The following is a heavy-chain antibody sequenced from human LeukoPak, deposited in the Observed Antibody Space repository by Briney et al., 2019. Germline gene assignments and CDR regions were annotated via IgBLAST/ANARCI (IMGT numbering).Heavy chain of an antibody. V-gene: IGHV3-23*01. J-gene: IGHJ4*02. CDR3: AKGERSSGWTD. CDR2: ITTSGGTA. CDR1: RFTPRNHA. Sequence: GGSLRPSPAASRFTPRNHAMSLVRQAPGNALECPPGITTSGGTANYAHPVKRRSTVSRDNSRTTLSLQMNSLRAEATAVYYCAKGERSSGWTDWGQGTLVTVSS. D-gene: IGHD6-19*01.